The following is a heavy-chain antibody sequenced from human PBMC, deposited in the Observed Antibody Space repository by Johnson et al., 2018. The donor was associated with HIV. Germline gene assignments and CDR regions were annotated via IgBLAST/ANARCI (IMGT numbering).Heavy chain of an antibody. CDR1: RLTLSDSY. CDR2: ISGSGNAI. V-gene: IGHV3-11*04. CDR3: ARDPHYYGSSVTVGAFDV. J-gene: IGHJ3*01. D-gene: IGHD3-22*01. Sequence: QVQLVESGGGLVKPGGSLRLSCVASRLTLSDSYMSWIRQAPGKGLEWVSYISGSGNAIYYADSVRGRFTISRDNAKNSLYLQMNSLSAEDTAVYYCARDPHYYGSSVTVGAFDVWGQGTMVTVSS.